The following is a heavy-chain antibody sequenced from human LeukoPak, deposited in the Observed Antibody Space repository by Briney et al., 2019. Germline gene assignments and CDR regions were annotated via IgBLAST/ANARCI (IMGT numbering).Heavy chain of an antibody. J-gene: IGHJ6*02. D-gene: IGHD5-18*01. V-gene: IGHV3-53*01. Sequence: GGSLRLSCAASGFTVSSNYMSWVRQAPGKGLEWVSVIYSGGSTYYADSVKGRFTISRDNSKNTLYLQMNSLRAEDTAVYYCAKDPILDTAMVSVWGQGTTVTVSS. CDR2: IYSGGST. CDR3: AKDPILDTAMVSV. CDR1: GFTVSSNY.